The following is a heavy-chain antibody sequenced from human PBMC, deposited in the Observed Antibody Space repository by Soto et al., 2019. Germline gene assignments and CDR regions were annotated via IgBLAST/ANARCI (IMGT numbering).Heavy chain of an antibody. V-gene: IGHV4-59*01. D-gene: IGHD3-3*01. CDR2: VYYSGLA. J-gene: IGHJ5*02. CDR1: GASITDNY. Sequence: QVQLQQSGPGLVRPSETLSLTCYVSGASITDNYWGWIRQHPGKGPEWIVYVYYSGLANYNPSLKRRVTISMEPSKNRFFLKVDSVTAADTAVYYCARALDYDFWGGRNWFDPWGQGIQVTVSS. CDR3: ARALDYDFWGGRNWFDP.